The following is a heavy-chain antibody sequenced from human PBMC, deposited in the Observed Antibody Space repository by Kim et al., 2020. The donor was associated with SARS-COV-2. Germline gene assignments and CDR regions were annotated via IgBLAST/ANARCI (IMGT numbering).Heavy chain of an antibody. D-gene: IGHD1-26*01. CDR3: ARDNAIWEPGNWFDP. V-gene: IGHV3-30*07. J-gene: IGHJ5*02. Sequence: SVKGRFTITRDNSKNTLYLQMNSLRAEDTAVYYCARDNAIWEPGNWFDPWGQGTLVTVSS.